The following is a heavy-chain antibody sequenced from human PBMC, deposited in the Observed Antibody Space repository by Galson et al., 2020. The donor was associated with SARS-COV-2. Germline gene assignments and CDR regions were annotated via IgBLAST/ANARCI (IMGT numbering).Heavy chain of an antibody. CDR1: GGSIGTYS. J-gene: IGHJ6*02. D-gene: IGHD2-15*01. CDR2: IYYSGST. CDR3: ARVDGRGGMDV. Sequence: ETSETLSLTCIVSGGSIGTYSWSWIRQPPGRGLEWIGYIYYSGSTDYNPYLKSRVTLSVDTSKIQFSLKLRSVTAAGTAVYYCARVDGRGGMDVWGQGTTVTVSS. V-gene: IGHV4-59*01.